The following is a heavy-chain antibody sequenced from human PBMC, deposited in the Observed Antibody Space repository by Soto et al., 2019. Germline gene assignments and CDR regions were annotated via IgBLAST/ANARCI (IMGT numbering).Heavy chain of an antibody. Sequence: EVQLLESGGGLVQPGGSLRLSCAASGFTFNNYAMSWVRQAPGKGLEWVSAISGSGGSTYYADSVKGRFTISRDNSKNTLYLQMNSLRAEDTAVYYCAKEPQDIVVVPAAIGHYYYGMDVWGQGTTVTVSS. CDR2: ISGSGGST. CDR3: AKEPQDIVVVPAAIGHYYYGMDV. CDR1: GFTFNNYA. V-gene: IGHV3-23*01. J-gene: IGHJ6*02. D-gene: IGHD2-2*02.